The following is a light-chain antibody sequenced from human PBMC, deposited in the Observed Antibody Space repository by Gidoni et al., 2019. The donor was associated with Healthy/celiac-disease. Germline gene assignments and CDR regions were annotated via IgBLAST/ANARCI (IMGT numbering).Light chain of an antibody. CDR3: QVWDSSSDHVV. J-gene: IGLJ2*01. Sequence: SYVLTHPPSVSGAPGQTARITCGGNTIGSNSVRWYQQKPGQAPVLVVYDDSDRPSWIPERFSGSNSGNTATLTISRVEAGDEADYYCQVWDSSSDHVVFGGGTKLTVL. V-gene: IGLV3-21*02. CDR1: TIGSNS. CDR2: DDS.